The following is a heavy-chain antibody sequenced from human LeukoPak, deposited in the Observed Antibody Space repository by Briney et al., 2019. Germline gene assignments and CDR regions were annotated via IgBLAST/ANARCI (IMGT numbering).Heavy chain of an antibody. CDR1: GDSISFYY. CDR3: AREWRY. D-gene: IGHD3-3*01. J-gene: IGHJ4*02. Sequence: PSETLSLTCTVSGDSISFYYWTWIRQPAGKGLQWIGRIYSSGSTNYNPSLKSRVTISLDKSKNQFSLRLTSVTAADTAVYYCAREWRYWGQGTLVTASS. CDR2: IYSSGST. V-gene: IGHV4-4*07.